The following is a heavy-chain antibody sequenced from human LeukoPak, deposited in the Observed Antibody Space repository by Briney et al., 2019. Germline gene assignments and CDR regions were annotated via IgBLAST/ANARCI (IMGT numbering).Heavy chain of an antibody. J-gene: IGHJ4*02. CDR1: GFTFSSYA. V-gene: IGHV3-30-3*01. CDR2: ISYDGSNK. D-gene: IGHD6-6*01. Sequence: GGSLRLSCAASGFTFSSYAMHWVRQAPGKGLEWVAVISYDGSNKYYADSVKGRFTISRDNSKNTLYLQMNSLRAEDTAVYYCASQYSSSSEVDYWGQGTLVTVSS. CDR3: ASQYSSSSEVDY.